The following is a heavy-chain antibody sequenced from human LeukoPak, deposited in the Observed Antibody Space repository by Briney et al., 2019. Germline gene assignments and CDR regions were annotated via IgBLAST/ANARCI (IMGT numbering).Heavy chain of an antibody. CDR3: AGDLISGSGSLGY. CDR2: INTNGSPT. CDR1: GFTFSSYW. V-gene: IGHV3-74*01. D-gene: IGHD3-10*01. Sequence: GGSLRLSCAASGFTFSSYWMHWVRQAPGKGLVWVSRINTNGSPTQYADSVKGRFTISRDNAKNTLYLQMNSLRAEDAAVYYCAGDLISGSGSLGYWGQGTLVTVSS. J-gene: IGHJ4*02.